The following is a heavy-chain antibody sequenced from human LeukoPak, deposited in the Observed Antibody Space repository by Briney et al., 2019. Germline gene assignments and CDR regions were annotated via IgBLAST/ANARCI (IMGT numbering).Heavy chain of an antibody. CDR1: GYTFTSYA. D-gene: IGHD2-15*01. CDR3: ARGRRYCSGGSCYDRSIDY. V-gene: IGHV1-3*01. Sequence: ASVKVSCKPSGYTFTSYAMHWVRQAPGQRLEWMGWINAGNGNTKYSQKFQGRVTITKDTSASTAYMELSSLRSEDTAVYYCARGRRYCSGGSCYDRSIDYWGQGTLVSVSS. J-gene: IGHJ4*02. CDR2: INAGNGNT.